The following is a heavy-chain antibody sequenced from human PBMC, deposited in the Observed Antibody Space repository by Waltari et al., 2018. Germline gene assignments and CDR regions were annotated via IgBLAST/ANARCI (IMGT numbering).Heavy chain of an antibody. CDR2: IWYDGSNK. Sequence: QVHLVESGGGVVQPGRSLRLSCLASGLLFSRYGMHWVRQAPGKGLEWVAVIWYDGSNKYYGDSVKGRFTISRDNSKNTLYLQMNSLRAEDTAVYYCARGREVGAFDYYAMDVWGQGTTVTVSS. D-gene: IGHD1-26*01. V-gene: IGHV3-33*01. J-gene: IGHJ6*02. CDR3: ARGREVGAFDYYAMDV. CDR1: GLLFSRYG.